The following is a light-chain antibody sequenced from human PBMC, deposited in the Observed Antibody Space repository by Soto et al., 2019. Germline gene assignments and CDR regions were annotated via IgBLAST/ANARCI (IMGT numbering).Light chain of an antibody. J-gene: IGLJ1*01. CDR3: SSYTSTSTLDV. CDR1: TSDIGGYNY. V-gene: IGLV2-14*03. Sequence: QSALTQPASVSGSPRQSITISCTGTTSDIGGYNYVSWYQQLPGKVPKLIIYDVSNRPSGVSDRFSGSKSGNAASLTISGLQAEDEADYYCSSYTSTSTLDVFGTGTKVTVL. CDR2: DVS.